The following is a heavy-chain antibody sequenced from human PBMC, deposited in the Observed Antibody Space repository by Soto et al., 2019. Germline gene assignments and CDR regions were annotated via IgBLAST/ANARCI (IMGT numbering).Heavy chain of an antibody. Sequence: QVQLVESGGGVVQPGRSLRLSCAASGFTFSSYCMHWVRQAPGKGLEWVAVVWYDGSNKYYADSVKGRFTISRDNSKNTLYLQMNSLRAEDTAVYYCARDRYSSGWYDLDYWGQGTLVTVSS. CDR2: VWYDGSNK. CDR1: GFTFSSYC. J-gene: IGHJ4*02. D-gene: IGHD6-19*01. CDR3: ARDRYSSGWYDLDY. V-gene: IGHV3-33*01.